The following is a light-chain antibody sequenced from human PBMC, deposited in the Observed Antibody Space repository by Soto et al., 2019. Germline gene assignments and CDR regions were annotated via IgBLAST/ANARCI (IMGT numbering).Light chain of an antibody. V-gene: IGLV2-18*01. CDR1: SSDFGSYNR. Sequence: QSALTQPPSVSGSPGQSVTISCTGTSSDFGSYNRVSWYQRPPGTGPKLMIYEVSNQPSGVPDRFSGSKSGNTASLTISGLQAEDEAEYYCSLYTSDSTYVFGTGTKLTVL. J-gene: IGLJ1*01. CDR2: EVS. CDR3: SLYTSDSTYV.